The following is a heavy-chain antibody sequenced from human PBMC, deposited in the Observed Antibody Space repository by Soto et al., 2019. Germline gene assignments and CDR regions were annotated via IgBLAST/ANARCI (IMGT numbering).Heavy chain of an antibody. Sequence: PSETLSLTCVVSGGSLSSYYWSWIRQPPGRGLEWIGYIYYSGSTNYNPSLKSRVTISVGTSKNQFSLKLSSVTAADTAVYYCARSIPGGYGHTVLDYWGQGTLVTVSS. CDR3: ARSIPGGYGHTVLDY. V-gene: IGHV4-59*12. CDR2: IYYSGST. J-gene: IGHJ4*02. CDR1: GGSLSSYY. D-gene: IGHD5-18*01.